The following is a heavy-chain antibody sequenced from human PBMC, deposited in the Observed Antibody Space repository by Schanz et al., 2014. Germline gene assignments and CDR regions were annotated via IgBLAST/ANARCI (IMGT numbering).Heavy chain of an antibody. CDR1: GFIFSNSW. Sequence: EVQLVESGGGLVQPGGSLRLSCAASGFIFSNSWMRWVRQAPGKGLEWVANIKQDGSEKYYVDSVKGRFTISRDNSKNTLYLQVNSLRAEDTAVYYCAKVAPAATYLDSWGLGTLVTVSS. J-gene: IGHJ4*02. CDR3: AKVAPAATYLDS. V-gene: IGHV3-7*03. D-gene: IGHD2-2*01. CDR2: IKQDGSEK.